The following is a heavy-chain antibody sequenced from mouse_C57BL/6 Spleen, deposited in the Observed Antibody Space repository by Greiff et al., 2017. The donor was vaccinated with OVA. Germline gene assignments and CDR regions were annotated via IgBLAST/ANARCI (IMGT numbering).Heavy chain of an antibody. CDR3: ASEDYDAMDY. CDR1: GYTFTDYY. Sequence: VQLQQSGAELVRPGASVKLSCKASGYTFTDYYINWVKQRPGQGLEWIARIYPGSGNTYYNEKFKGKATLTAEKSSSAASMQLSSLTSEDSAVYCCASEDYDAMDYWGQGTSVTVSS. V-gene: IGHV1-76*01. J-gene: IGHJ4*01. CDR2: IYPGSGNT.